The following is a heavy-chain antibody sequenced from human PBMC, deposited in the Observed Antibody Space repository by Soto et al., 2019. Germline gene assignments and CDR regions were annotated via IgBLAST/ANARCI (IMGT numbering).Heavy chain of an antibody. J-gene: IGHJ4*02. Sequence: QVQLVQSGAAVKKPGASVKVSCKASGYTFTSYGISWVRQVPGQGLEWMGWISAYNGNTKYAQKLHGRVSMTTDTSTSTAYMELRSLRSDDTAVYDCARDLGAQIVDYWGQGTLVTVSS. V-gene: IGHV1-18*01. CDR2: ISAYNGNT. CDR1: GYTFTSYG. D-gene: IGHD1-26*01. CDR3: ARDLGAQIVDY.